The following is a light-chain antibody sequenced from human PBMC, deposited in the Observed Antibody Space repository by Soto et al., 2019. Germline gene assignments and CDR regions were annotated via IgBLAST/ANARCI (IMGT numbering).Light chain of an antibody. CDR2: EVS. V-gene: IGLV2-23*02. CDR1: SSVVGSYNL. CDR3: CSYAGSSTYV. J-gene: IGLJ1*01. Sequence: SALTQPASGSGSPGQSITISCTGTSSVVGSYNLVSWYQQHPGKAPKLMIYEVSKRPSGVSNRFSGSKSGNTASLTISGLQAEDEADYYCCSYAGSSTYVFGTGTKVTVL.